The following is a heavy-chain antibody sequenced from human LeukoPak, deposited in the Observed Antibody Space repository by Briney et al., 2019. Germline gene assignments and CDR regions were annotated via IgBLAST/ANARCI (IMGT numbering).Heavy chain of an antibody. CDR3: AKEPPPHYGSGSYPVS. D-gene: IGHD3-10*01. CDR1: GFTFSSYG. V-gene: IGHV3-23*01. Sequence: PGGSLRLSCAASGFTFSSYGMHWVRQAPGKGLEWVSAISGSGGSTYYADSVKGRFTISRDNSKNTLYLQMNSLRAEDTAVYYCAKEPPPHYGSGSYPVSWGQGTLVTVSS. CDR2: ISGSGGST. J-gene: IGHJ5*02.